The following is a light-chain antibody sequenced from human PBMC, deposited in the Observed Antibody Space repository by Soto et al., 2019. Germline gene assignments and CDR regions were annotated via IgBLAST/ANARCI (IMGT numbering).Light chain of an antibody. Sequence: DVVMTQSPLSLPVTLGQPASISCRSNQSLVHSDGIAYFSWFQQRRGRPQRRLIYKVSNRDSGVPARFSGSGSATDFALKISRVEAEDVVVYYCMQGTHWPITFGQGTRLEIK. J-gene: IGKJ5*01. CDR1: QSLVHSDGIAY. CDR3: MQGTHWPIT. CDR2: KVS. V-gene: IGKV2-30*02.